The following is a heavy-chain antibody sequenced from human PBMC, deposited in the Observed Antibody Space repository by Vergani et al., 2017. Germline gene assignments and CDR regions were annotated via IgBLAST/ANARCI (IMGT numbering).Heavy chain of an antibody. CDR3: AKDKVVIMRRYFDY. CDR1: GFTFSSYG. V-gene: IGHV3-30*02. J-gene: IGHJ4*02. D-gene: IGHD3-3*01. Sequence: QVQLVESGGGVVQPGGSLRPSCAASGFTFSSYGMHWVRQAPGKGLEWVAFIRYDGSNKYYADSVKGRFTISRDNSKNTLYLQMNSLRAEDTAVYYCAKDKVVIMRRYFDYWGQGTLVTVSS. CDR2: IRYDGSNK.